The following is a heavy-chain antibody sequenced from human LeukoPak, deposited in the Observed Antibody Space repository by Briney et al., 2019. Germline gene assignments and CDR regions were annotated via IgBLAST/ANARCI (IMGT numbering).Heavy chain of an antibody. CDR2: INHSGST. CDR3: ARAHRAPGWD. J-gene: IGHJ4*02. D-gene: IGHD1-26*01. CDR1: GGSFSGYY. Sequence: SETLSLTCAVYGGSFSGYYWSWIRQPPGKGLEWIGEINHSGSTNYNPSLKSRVTISLDTSKNQFSLKVNSVSAADTAVYYCARAHRAPGWDWGQGTLVTVSS. V-gene: IGHV4-34*01.